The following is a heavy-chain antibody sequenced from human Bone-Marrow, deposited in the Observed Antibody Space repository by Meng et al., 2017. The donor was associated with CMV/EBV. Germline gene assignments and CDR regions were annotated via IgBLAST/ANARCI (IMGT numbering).Heavy chain of an antibody. J-gene: IGHJ5*02. CDR3: ARVWVAAASPWFDP. Sequence: SGGSISTGGYYWSWIRQHPGTGLEWLGYISSSASTSYNPSLKSRVTISVDTSKNQFSLKLSSVTAADTAVYYCARVWVAAASPWFDPWGQGTLVTVSS. D-gene: IGHD6-13*01. CDR2: ISSSAST. CDR1: GGSISTGGYY. V-gene: IGHV4-31*02.